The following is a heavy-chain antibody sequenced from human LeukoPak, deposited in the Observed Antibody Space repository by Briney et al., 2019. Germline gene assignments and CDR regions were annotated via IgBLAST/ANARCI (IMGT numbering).Heavy chain of an antibody. CDR3: ARLGYSSSWYPPGYYYYGMDV. V-gene: IGHV4-59*08. CDR2: IYYSGST. D-gene: IGHD6-13*01. J-gene: IGHJ6*02. Sequence: PSEALSLTCTVSGGSISSYYWSWIRQPPGKGLGWIGYIYYSGSTNYNPSLKSRVTISVDTSKNQFSLKLSSVTAADTAVYYCARLGYSSSWYPPGYYYYGMDVWGQGTTVTVSS. CDR1: GGSISSYY.